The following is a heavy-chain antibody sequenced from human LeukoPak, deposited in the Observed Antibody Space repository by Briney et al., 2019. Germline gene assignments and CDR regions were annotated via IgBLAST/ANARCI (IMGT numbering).Heavy chain of an antibody. Sequence: SETLSLTCSVFGGSVSSGSYYWSWIRQSPGKGLEWIGCIYYSGSTNYNPSLKSRVTISVDTSKNQFSLKLSSVTAADTAVYYCARVSSFPRGWYYFDYWGQGTLVTVSS. CDR2: IYYSGST. J-gene: IGHJ4*02. CDR1: GGSVSSGSYY. V-gene: IGHV4-61*01. CDR3: ARVSSFPRGWYYFDY. D-gene: IGHD3-10*01.